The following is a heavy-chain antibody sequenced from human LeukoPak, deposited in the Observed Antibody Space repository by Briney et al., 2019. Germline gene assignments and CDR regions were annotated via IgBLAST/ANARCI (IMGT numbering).Heavy chain of an antibody. CDR1: GGSFSGYY. V-gene: IGHV4-34*01. J-gene: IGHJ5*02. CDR2: INHSGST. CDR3: ARGCPYSSSWYGFNWFDP. D-gene: IGHD6-13*01. Sequence: SETLSLTCAVYGGSFSGYYWSWIRQPPGKGLEWIGEINHSGSTNYNPSLKSRVTISVDTSKNQFSLQLSSVTAADTAVYYCARGCPYSSSWYGFNWFDPWGQGTLVTVSS.